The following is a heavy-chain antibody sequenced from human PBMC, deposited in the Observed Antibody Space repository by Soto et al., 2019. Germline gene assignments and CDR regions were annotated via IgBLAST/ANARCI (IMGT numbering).Heavy chain of an antibody. CDR1: GYPVTAYY. D-gene: IGHD3-3*01. CDR2: INPATGAA. J-gene: IGHJ3*02. V-gene: IGHV1-2*02. Sequence: QLHLVQSGAVVKKPGASVTVSCSASGYPVTAYYMHWVRQAPGRGLEWMGGINPATGAAKYTQTFQGRVTVPRDTSTSTVFMELSGLTSGDTAVFSCARGGGVGVAGSAAFDMWGQGTLVTVSS. CDR3: ARGGGVGVAGSAAFDM.